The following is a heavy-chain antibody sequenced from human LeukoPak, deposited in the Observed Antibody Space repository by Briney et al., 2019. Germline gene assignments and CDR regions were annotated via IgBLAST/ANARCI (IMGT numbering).Heavy chain of an antibody. CDR3: ARGRLGSSGWFLLDY. Sequence: SETLSLTCSVSGGSISISSHYWGWIRQPPGKGLEWIGNIFYSGSTYYNPSLNNRVTISVDTSKNQLSLLLTSVTAADTAVYYCARGRLGSSGWFLLDYWGQGALVTVSS. V-gene: IGHV4-39*02. CDR1: GGSISISSHY. D-gene: IGHD6-19*01. J-gene: IGHJ4*02. CDR2: IFYSGST.